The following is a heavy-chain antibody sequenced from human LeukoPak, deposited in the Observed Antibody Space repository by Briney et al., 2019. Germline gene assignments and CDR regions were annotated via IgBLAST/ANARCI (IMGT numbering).Heavy chain of an antibody. D-gene: IGHD3-9*01. CDR3: ARIRCGHSGSVCYNH. J-gene: IGHJ4*02. CDR1: AVSINDYY. Sequence: SQTLSPTCAVFAVSINDYYWSWIRQSPRKGLEWIGEISHTEGARYNPSLESRVTMSVGTSENHLSLKLIFVTAADTAVYYCARIRCGHSGSVCYNHWGLGTLVTVSS. V-gene: IGHV4-34*01. CDR2: ISHTEGA.